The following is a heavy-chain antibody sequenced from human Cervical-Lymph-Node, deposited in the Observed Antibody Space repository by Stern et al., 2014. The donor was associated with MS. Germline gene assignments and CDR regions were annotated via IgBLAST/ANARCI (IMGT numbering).Heavy chain of an antibody. J-gene: IGHJ6*02. V-gene: IGHV7-4-1*02. CDR1: GYTFTSYA. D-gene: IGHD6-19*01. CDR2: INTNTGNP. CDR3: AAVGEAVAGTLRENYYYYGMDV. Sequence: QMQLVQSGSELKKPGASVKVSCKASGYTFTSYAMNWVRQAPGQGLEWMGWINTNTGNPTYAQGFTGRFVFSLDTSVSTAYLQISSLKAEDTAVYYCAAVGEAVAGTLRENYYYYGMDVWGQGTTVTVSS.